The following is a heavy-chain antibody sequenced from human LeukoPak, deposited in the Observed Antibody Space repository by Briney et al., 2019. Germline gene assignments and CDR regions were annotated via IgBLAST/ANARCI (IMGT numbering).Heavy chain of an antibody. V-gene: IGHV3-7*01. CDR3: ARNYGSGNYYLDY. J-gene: IGHJ4*02. D-gene: IGHD3-10*01. CDR2: IKQDGSEK. Sequence: GGSLRLSCAAPRFTFSSYWMSWVRQAPGKGLEWVANIKQDGSEKYYVDSVKGRFTISRDNAKNSLYLQMNSLRAEDTAVYYCARNYGSGNYYLDYWGQGALVTVSS. CDR1: RFTFSSYW.